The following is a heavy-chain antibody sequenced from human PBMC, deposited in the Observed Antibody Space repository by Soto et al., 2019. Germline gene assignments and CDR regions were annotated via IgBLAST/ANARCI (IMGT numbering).Heavy chain of an antibody. CDR2: TKSGSERYTT. J-gene: IGHJ4*02. V-gene: IGHV3-72*01. Sequence: EVQVVESGGGLVQPGGSLRLSCVASGFTFSDHYMDWVRQAPGKGLEWVGRTKSGSERYTTDYASSVKGRFTVSRDDSKNSLWLQMNSLKTEDTAVYYCARDSRAALDSWGQGSLVTVSS. D-gene: IGHD2-15*01. CDR1: GFTFSDHY. CDR3: ARDSRAALDS.